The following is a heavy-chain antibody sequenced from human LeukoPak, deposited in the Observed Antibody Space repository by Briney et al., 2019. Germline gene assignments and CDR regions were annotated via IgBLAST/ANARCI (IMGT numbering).Heavy chain of an antibody. CDR2: INHSGST. V-gene: IGHV4-34*01. CDR3: ARGRNIVATTTSPYDY. J-gene: IGHJ4*02. CDR1: GGSFSGYY. Sequence: KPSETLSLTCAVYGGSFSGYYWSWIRQPPGKRLEWIGEINHSGSTNYNPSLKSRVTISVDTSKNQFSLKLSSVTAADTAVYYCARGRNIVATTTSPYDYWGQGTLVTVSS. D-gene: IGHD5-12*01.